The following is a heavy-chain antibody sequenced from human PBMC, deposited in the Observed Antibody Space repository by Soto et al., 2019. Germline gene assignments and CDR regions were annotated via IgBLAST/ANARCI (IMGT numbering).Heavy chain of an antibody. CDR3: AKDGTYSGSYYWFDP. J-gene: IGHJ5*02. CDR1: GFTFSSYA. V-gene: IGHV3-23*01. CDR2: ISGSGGST. D-gene: IGHD1-26*01. Sequence: GSLRLSCAASGFTFSSYAMSWVRQAPGEGLEWVSAISGSGGSTYYADSVKGRFTISRDNSKNTLYLQMNSLRAEDTAVYYCAKDGTYSGSYYWFDPWGQGTLVTVSS.